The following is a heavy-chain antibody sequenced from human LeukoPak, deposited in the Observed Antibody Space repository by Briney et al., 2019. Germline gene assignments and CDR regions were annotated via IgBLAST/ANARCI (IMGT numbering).Heavy chain of an antibody. CDR3: ARHEKHSSGWEVTPFFDY. Sequence: KSSETLSLTCSVSGGSISSSSSYWGWIRQPPGKGLEWIGSIYYSGSSFDNPALKSRVTISVDTSKNQFSLKLSSVTPEDTAVYYCARHEKHSSGWEVTPFFDYWGQGTLVTVSS. J-gene: IGHJ4*02. V-gene: IGHV4-39*01. CDR2: IYYSGSS. CDR1: GGSISSSSSY. D-gene: IGHD6-19*01.